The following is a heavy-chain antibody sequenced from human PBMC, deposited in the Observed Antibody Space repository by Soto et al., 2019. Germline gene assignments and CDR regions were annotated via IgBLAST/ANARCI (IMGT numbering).Heavy chain of an antibody. CDR2: ISSSSSYI. J-gene: IGHJ6*02. CDR1: GFTFSSYS. D-gene: IGHD2-21*02. Sequence: GGSLRLSCSASGFTFSSYSMNWVREAPGQGLGGVASISSSSSYIYYADSVNGRFTISRDNAKNSLYLQMNSLRAEDTAVYYCARGKIYCGGDCPDYYYGMDVWGQGTTVTVSS. CDR3: ARGKIYCGGDCPDYYYGMDV. V-gene: IGHV3-21*01.